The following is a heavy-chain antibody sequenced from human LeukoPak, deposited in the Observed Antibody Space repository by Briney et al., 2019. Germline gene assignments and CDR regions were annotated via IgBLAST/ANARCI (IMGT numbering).Heavy chain of an antibody. CDR2: IIPILGIA. CDR3: ARDDSRGFTFDY. D-gene: IGHD3-22*01. J-gene: IGHJ4*02. V-gene: IGHV1-69*04. Sequence: GSSVKVSCKASGGTFSSYAISWVRQAPGQGLEWMGRIIPILGIANYAQKFQGRVTITADKSTSTAYMELSSLRSEDTAVYYCARDDSRGFTFDYWGQGTLVTVSS. CDR1: GGTFSSYA.